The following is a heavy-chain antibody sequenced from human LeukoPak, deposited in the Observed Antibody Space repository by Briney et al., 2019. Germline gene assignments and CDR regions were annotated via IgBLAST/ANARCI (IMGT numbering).Heavy chain of an antibody. CDR3: ARGTYYYGLDV. V-gene: IGHV1-46*01. Sequence: ASVKVSCKASGYTFTDYYMHWVRQAPGQGLEWMGIITPSGGSTSYAQKFQGRVSMTRDSSTTTVYMELSSQRSEDTAVYYCARGTYYYGLDVWGQGTTVTVSS. J-gene: IGHJ6*02. CDR2: ITPSGGST. CDR1: GYTFTDYY.